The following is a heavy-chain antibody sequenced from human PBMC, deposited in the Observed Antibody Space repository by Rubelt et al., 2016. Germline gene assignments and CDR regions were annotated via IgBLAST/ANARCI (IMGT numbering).Heavy chain of an antibody. J-gene: IGHJ3*02. CDR2: IYPGDSDT. Sequence: YSFTNSWIGWVRQMPGKGLEWMGIIYPGDSDTRYSPSFQGQVTISADKSISTAYLQWSSLEASDTAMYYCASLYSRYCSSTSCYTDGDAFDIWGQGTMVTVSS. D-gene: IGHD2-2*02. V-gene: IGHV5-51*01. CDR3: ASLYSRYCSSTSCYTDGDAFDI. CDR1: YSFTNSW.